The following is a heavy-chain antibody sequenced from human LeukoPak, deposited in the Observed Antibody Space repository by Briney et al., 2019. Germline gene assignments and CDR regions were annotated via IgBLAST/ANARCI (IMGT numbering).Heavy chain of an antibody. D-gene: IGHD1-7*01. Sequence: ASVKVSCKASGYTFTGYYIHWVRQAPGQGLEWMGRLNPNSGGTNYAQKFQGRVTMTRDTSIGTAYMDLTRLRSDDTAAYYCARDGTGIDYWGQGTLVTVSS. CDR3: ARDGTGIDY. V-gene: IGHV1-2*06. J-gene: IGHJ4*02. CDR1: GYTFTGYY. CDR2: LNPNSGGT.